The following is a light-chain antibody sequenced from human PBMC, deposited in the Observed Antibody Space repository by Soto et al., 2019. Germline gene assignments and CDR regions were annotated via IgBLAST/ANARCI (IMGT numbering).Light chain of an antibody. CDR1: QPISTY. J-gene: IGKJ1*01. Sequence: DIQMTQSPSSLSASVGDRVTISFRASQPISTYVNWYQQKPGKAPNLLIYLSSTLQSGVPSRFSGSGSGTDFTLSIITLQPEDSAIYYCQQSYELPGTFGQGTKVDIK. CDR2: LSS. CDR3: QQSYELPGT. V-gene: IGKV1-39*01.